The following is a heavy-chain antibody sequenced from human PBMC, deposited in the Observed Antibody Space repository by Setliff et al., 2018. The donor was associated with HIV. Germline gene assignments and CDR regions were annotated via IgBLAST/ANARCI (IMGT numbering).Heavy chain of an antibody. Sequence: SETLSLTCSVSGVSISSYYWSWIRHSPGKGLEWIGIIFPGGATNYNPSLTSRVTISVDTSKNHLFLKLTSVTTADTAVYYCAKLLPAADMAREIDSWGQGTLVTVSS. V-gene: IGHV4-59*01. D-gene: IGHD2-2*01. CDR2: IFPGGAT. CDR1: GVSISSYY. CDR3: AKLLPAADMAREIDS. J-gene: IGHJ4*02.